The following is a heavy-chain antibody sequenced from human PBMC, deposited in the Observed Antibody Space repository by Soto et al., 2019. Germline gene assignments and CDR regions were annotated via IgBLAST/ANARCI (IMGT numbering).Heavy chain of an antibody. CDR1: GGSISSGGYS. CDR3: ARLRFLEWLLYGYYFDY. J-gene: IGHJ4*02. CDR2: IYYSGST. D-gene: IGHD3-3*01. V-gene: IGHV4-61*08. Sequence: KPSETLSLTCAVSGGSISSGGYSWSWIRQPPGKGLEWIGYIYYSGSTNYNPSLKGRVTISVDTSKNQFSLKLSSVTAADTAVYYCARLRFLEWLLYGYYFDYWGQGTLVTVSS.